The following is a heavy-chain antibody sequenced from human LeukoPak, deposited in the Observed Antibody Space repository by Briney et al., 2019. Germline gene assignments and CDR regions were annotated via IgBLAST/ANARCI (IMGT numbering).Heavy chain of an antibody. D-gene: IGHD1-7*01. CDR2: ISSSSSYI. V-gene: IGHV3-21*01. CDR1: GFTFSSYS. Sequence: PGGSLRLSCAASGFTFSSYSMNWVRQAPGKGLEWVSSISSSSSYIYYADSVKGRFTISRDNAKNSLYLQMNSLRTEDTAVYYCARDSQLPEHFFDYWGQGTLVTVSS. J-gene: IGHJ4*02. CDR3: ARDSQLPEHFFDY.